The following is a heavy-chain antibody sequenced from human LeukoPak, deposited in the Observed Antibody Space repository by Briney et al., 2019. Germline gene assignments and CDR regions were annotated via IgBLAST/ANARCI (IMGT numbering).Heavy chain of an antibody. CDR2: IKQDGSEE. CDR1: GFSFSSYW. CDR3: AKDGHGSGSYLDY. Sequence: GGSLRLSCAASGFSFSSYWMSWVRQAPGKGLEWVANIKQDGSEEYYVDSVKGRFTISRDNSKSTLYLQMNSLRAEDTAGYYCAKDGHGSGSYLDYWGQGTLVTVSS. D-gene: IGHD3-10*01. V-gene: IGHV3-7*01. J-gene: IGHJ4*02.